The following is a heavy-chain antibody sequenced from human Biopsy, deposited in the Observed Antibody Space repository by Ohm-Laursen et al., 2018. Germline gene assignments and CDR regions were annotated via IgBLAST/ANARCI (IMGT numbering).Heavy chain of an antibody. D-gene: IGHD1-26*01. Sequence: ASVNVSRKASGYTFTRHDINWVRQATGPGLAWMGWMSPNTGNTVYAQRFQDRVTMTSDTSTGTAYMELTSLSSDDTAVYFCARWETTLGRSLDSWGQGTLVAVSS. CDR1: GYTFTRHD. CDR2: MSPNTGNT. CDR3: ARWETTLGRSLDS. J-gene: IGHJ4*02. V-gene: IGHV1-8*01.